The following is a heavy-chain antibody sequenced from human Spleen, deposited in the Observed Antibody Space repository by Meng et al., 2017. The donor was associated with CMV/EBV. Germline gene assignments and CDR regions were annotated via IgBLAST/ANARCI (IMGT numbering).Heavy chain of an antibody. D-gene: IGHD3-22*01. V-gene: IGHV3-21*01. CDR1: GFTFSGYS. J-gene: IGHJ4*02. Sequence: GGSLRLSCAASGFTFSGYSMNWVRQAPGKGLEWVSSISSSDNHIFYADSVKGRFTISRDNAKNSLYLQMNSLRAEDTAVYYCARDKYDSSGYYYHYWGQGTLVTVSS. CDR2: ISSSDNHI. CDR3: ARDKYDSSGYYYHY.